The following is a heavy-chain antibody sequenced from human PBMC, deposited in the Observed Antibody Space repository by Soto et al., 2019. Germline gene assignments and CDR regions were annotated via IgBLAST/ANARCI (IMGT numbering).Heavy chain of an antibody. CDR2: INSDGSST. V-gene: IGHV3-74*01. D-gene: IGHD3-22*01. CDR3: ARDYYDTSGPYGMDV. CDR1: GFTFSSYW. J-gene: IGHJ6*02. Sequence: GGSLRLSCAASGFTFSSYWMHWVRQAPGKGLVWVSRINSDGSSTSYADSVKGRFTISRDNAKNTLYLQMNSLRAEDTAVYYCARDYYDTSGPYGMDVWGQGTTVTVSS.